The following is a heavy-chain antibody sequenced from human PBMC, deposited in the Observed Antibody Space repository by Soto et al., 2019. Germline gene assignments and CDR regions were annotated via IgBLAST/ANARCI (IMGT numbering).Heavy chain of an antibody. CDR2: ISAYNGNT. D-gene: IGHD2-2*01. V-gene: IGHV1-18*01. CDR1: GCTFTSSG. J-gene: IGHJ6*02. CDR3: ARDLYLSPAAEYYYRMDV. Sequence: GAAVKVSWEASGCTFTSSGISWGRQAPGQGLEWMGWISAYNGNTNYAQKLQGRVTMTTDTSTSTAYMELRSLRSDDTAVYYCARDLYLSPAAEYYYRMDVWARGSTVPVSS.